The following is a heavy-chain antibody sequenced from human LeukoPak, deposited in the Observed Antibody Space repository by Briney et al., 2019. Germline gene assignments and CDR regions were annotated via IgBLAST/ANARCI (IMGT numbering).Heavy chain of an antibody. V-gene: IGHV4-39*01. D-gene: IGHD2-8*01. CDR3: ARHHYCTNGDCSRGWFDP. Sequence: SETLSLTCNVSGGSVSSADYYWGWIRQAPGKGLEWIGSVYSGGTTYYNPSLRGRITVSLDTSENHFSLWLNSMTAADTAVYYCARHHYCTNGDCSRGWFDPWGQGVLVTVSS. CDR1: GGSVSSADYY. J-gene: IGHJ5*02. CDR2: VYSGGTT.